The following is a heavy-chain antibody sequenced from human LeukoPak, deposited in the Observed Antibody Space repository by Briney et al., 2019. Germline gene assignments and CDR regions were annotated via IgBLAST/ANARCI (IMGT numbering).Heavy chain of an antibody. V-gene: IGHV1-18*01. Sequence: ASVKVSCKTSGDKITNHGTSWVRQAPGQGLEWMGWISGYRGITKYGQKFQGRVTLTTDTSTDVANMELRSLRPDDTAVYYCVRDGELPYDAYDIWGQGTMVTVSS. CDR1: GDKITNHG. CDR2: ISGYRGIT. D-gene: IGHD1-26*01. J-gene: IGHJ3*02. CDR3: VRDGELPYDAYDI.